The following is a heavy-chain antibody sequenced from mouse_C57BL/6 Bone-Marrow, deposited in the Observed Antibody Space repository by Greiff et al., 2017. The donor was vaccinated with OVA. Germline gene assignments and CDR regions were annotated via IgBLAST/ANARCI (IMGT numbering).Heavy chain of an antibody. D-gene: IGHD2-5*01. J-gene: IGHJ4*01. CDR1: GYTFTDYE. CDR3: TRGYSNYYAMDY. V-gene: IGHV1-15*01. Sequence: VQLKESGAELVRPGASVTLSCKASGYTFTDYEMHWVKQTPVHGLEWIGAIDPETGGTAYNQKFKGKAILTADKSSSTAYMELRSLTSEDSAVYDCTRGYSNYYAMDYWGQGTSVTVSS. CDR2: IDPETGGT.